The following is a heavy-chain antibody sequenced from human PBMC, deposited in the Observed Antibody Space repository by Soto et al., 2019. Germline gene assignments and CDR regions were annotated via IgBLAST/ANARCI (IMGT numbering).Heavy chain of an antibody. CDR1: GGSISSYY. CDR3: ARSDYDADAFDI. Sequence: SETLSLTCTVSGGSISSYYWSWIRQPPGKGLEWIGYIYYSGSTNYNPSLKSRVTISVDTSKSQFSLKLSSVTAADTAVYYCARSDYDADAFDIWGQGTMVTVSS. CDR2: IYYSGST. V-gene: IGHV4-59*01. D-gene: IGHD4-17*01. J-gene: IGHJ3*02.